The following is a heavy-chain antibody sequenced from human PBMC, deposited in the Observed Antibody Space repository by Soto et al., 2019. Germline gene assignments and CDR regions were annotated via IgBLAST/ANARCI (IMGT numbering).Heavy chain of an antibody. J-gene: IGHJ4*02. CDR3: ARVGGSGWNFDS. Sequence: SETLSLTCFVSGTSISSTYWWTWVRQSPGKGLEWIGEIHHTGGTNYNPALRSRVTMSVDTSKNQFSLKLNSMTAADTAIYYCARVGGSGWNFDSWGQGILVTVSS. D-gene: IGHD6-19*01. CDR2: IHHTGGT. CDR1: GTSISSTYW. V-gene: IGHV4-4*02.